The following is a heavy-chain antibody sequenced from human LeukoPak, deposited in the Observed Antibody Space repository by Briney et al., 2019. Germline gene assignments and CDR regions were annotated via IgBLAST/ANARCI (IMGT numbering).Heavy chain of an antibody. J-gene: IGHJ4*02. V-gene: IGHV1-18*01. CDR1: GYTFNSYG. CDR2: ISAYNGNT. Sequence: ASVKVSCKASGYTFNSYGISWVRQAPGQGLEWMGWISAYNGNTNYAQKLQGRVTMTTDTSTSTVNTELRSLRSDDTAVYYCARDVNPYYDFWSGYEDFWGQGTLVTVSS. D-gene: IGHD3-3*01. CDR3: ARDVNPYYDFWSGYEDF.